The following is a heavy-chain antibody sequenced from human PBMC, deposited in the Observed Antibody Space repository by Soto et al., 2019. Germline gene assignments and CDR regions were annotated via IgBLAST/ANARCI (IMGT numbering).Heavy chain of an antibody. D-gene: IGHD2-2*01. CDR3: AKKRGGVVVPAANYYHYGMDV. CDR2: ISGSGGSI. CDR1: GFTFSRYA. Sequence: PGGSLRLSCSASGFTFSRYAMSWVRQAPGKGLEWVSAISGSGGSIYYADSVKGRFTISRDNSKNTLYLQMNSLRAEDTAVYYCAKKRGGVVVPAANYYHYGMDVWGQGTTVTVSS. V-gene: IGHV3-23*01. J-gene: IGHJ6*02.